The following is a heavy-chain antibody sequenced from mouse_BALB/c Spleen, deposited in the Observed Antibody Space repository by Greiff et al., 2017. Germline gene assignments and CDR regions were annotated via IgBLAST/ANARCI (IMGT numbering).Heavy chain of an antibody. CDR3: ARITTVAFDY. J-gene: IGHJ2*01. D-gene: IGHD1-1*01. CDR1: GFTFSSYA. V-gene: IGHV5-6-5*01. Sequence: DVQLQESGGGLVKPGGSLKLSCAASGFTFSSYAMSWVRQTPEKRLEWVASISSGGSTYYPDSVKGRFTISRDNARNILYLQMSSLRSEDTAMYYCARITTVAFDYWGQGTTLTVSS. CDR2: ISSGGST.